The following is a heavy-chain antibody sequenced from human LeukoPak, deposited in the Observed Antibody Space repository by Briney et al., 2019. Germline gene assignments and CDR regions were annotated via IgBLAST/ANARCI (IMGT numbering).Heavy chain of an antibody. CDR1: GFTFSSYS. Sequence: GGSLRLSCAASGFTFSSYSMIWVRQAPGKGLEWVSVISGGGDITYYADSVKGRFTISRDNSKNTLYLQMYSLRAEDTAVYYCANEIRPNDYWGQGTLVTVSS. CDR2: ISGGGDIT. J-gene: IGHJ4*02. V-gene: IGHV3-23*01. D-gene: IGHD4-17*01. CDR3: ANEIRPNDY.